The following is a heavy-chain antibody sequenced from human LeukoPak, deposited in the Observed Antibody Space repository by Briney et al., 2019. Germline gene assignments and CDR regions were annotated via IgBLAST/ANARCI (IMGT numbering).Heavy chain of an antibody. J-gene: IGHJ4*02. CDR1: GFTVSSNY. Sequence: PGGSLRLSCAASGFTVSSNYMSWVRQAPGKGLEWVSVIYSGGSTYYADSVKGRFTISRDNSKNTLYLQMNSLRAEGTAVYYCARDVGTAMGGERDYWGQGTLVTVSS. CDR2: IYSGGST. V-gene: IGHV3-66*01. D-gene: IGHD5-18*01. CDR3: ARDVGTAMGGERDY.